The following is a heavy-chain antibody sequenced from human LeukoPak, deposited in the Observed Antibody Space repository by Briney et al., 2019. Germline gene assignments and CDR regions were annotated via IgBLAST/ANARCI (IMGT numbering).Heavy chain of an antibody. D-gene: IGHD3-22*01. CDR1: GYTFTTYA. V-gene: IGHV1-18*01. CDR2: INPNSGGT. CDR3: ARDLYDSSGYYSPTFDY. Sequence: ASVKVSCKASGYTFTTYAINWVRQAPGQGLEWMGWINPNSGGTNYAQKLQGRVTMTTDTSTSTAYMELRSLRSDDTAVYYCARDLYDSSGYYSPTFDYWGQGTLVTVSS. J-gene: IGHJ4*02.